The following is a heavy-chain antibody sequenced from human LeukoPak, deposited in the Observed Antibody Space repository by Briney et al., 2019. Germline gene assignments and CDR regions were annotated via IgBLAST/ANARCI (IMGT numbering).Heavy chain of an antibody. V-gene: IGHV3-23*01. J-gene: IGHJ6*02. CDR3: AKDLRRITMVRGVIITYYGMDV. CDR1: GFTFSSYA. CDR2: ISGSGGST. Sequence: AGGSLRLSCAASGFTFSSYAMSWVRQAPGKGLEWVSAISGSGGSTYYADSVKGRFTISRDNSKNTLYLQMNSLRAEDTAVYYCAKDLRRITMVRGVIITYYGMDVWGQGTTVTVSS. D-gene: IGHD3-10*01.